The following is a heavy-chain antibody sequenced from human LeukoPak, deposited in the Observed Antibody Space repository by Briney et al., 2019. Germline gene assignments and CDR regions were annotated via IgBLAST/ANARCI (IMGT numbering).Heavy chain of an antibody. CDR2: IYYSGST. J-gene: IGHJ5*02. V-gene: IGHV4-59*01. CDR3: ARVTPDWFDP. D-gene: IGHD1-14*01. CDR1: GGSISSYY. Sequence: PSETLSLTCTVSGGSISSYYWSWIRQPPGKGLEWIGDIYYSGSTNYNPSLKSRVTISVNTSKNQFSLKLSSVTAADTAVYYCARVTPDWFDPWGQGTLVTVSS.